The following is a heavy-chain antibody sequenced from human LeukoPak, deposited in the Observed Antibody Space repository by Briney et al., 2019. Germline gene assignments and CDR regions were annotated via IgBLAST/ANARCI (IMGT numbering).Heavy chain of an antibody. D-gene: IGHD3-10*01. CDR3: VRSADQVIRGAPPYYYYYMDV. V-gene: IGHV4-59*08. CDR2: IYYIGST. CDR1: GDSISSFY. Sequence: SETLSLTCSVSGDSISSFYWSWIRQPPGKGLEWIGYIYYIGSTSYNPSLKSRVTFSVDTSKNQFSLRLSSVTAADTAVYYCVRSADQVIRGAPPYYYYYMDVWGKGTTVTVSS. J-gene: IGHJ6*03.